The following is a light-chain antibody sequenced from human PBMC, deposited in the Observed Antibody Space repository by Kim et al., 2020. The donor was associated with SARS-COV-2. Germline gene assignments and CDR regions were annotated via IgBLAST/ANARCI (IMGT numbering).Light chain of an antibody. CDR2: NAS. CDR3: HQYAWAPLT. CDR1: QSVGNNY. J-gene: IGKJ4*01. V-gene: IGKV3-20*01. Sequence: EIVLTQSPGLLSLSPGERATLSCRASQSVGNNYLAWYQQKPGQAPRLLIYNASSRATGIPDRFSGSGSVTDFTLTISRLEPEDFTLYYCHQYAWAPLTFGGGTKVDIK.